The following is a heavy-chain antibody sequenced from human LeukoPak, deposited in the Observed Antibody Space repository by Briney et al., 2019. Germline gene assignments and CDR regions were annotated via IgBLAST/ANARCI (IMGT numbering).Heavy chain of an antibody. V-gene: IGHV4-59*01. Sequence: PSETLSLTCTVSGGSISSYYWSWIRQPPGKGLEWIGYIYYSGSTNYNPSLKSRVTISVGTSKNQFSLKLSSVTAADTAVYYCARYEDVPHFDYWGQGTLVTVSS. J-gene: IGHJ4*02. CDR2: IYYSGST. CDR3: ARYEDVPHFDY. CDR1: GGSISSYY. D-gene: IGHD2-2*01.